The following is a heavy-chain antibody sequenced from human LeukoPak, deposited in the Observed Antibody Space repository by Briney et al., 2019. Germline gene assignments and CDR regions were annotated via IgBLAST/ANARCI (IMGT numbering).Heavy chain of an antibody. CDR3: ARDLGVRFLEWFLDY. Sequence: ASVTVSCKASGYTFTGYYMHWVRQAPGQGLEWMGWINPNSGGTNYAQKFQGRVTMTSDTSISTAYMELSRLRSDDTAVYYCARDLGVRFLEWFLDYWGQGTLVTVSS. J-gene: IGHJ4*02. CDR1: GYTFTGYY. D-gene: IGHD3-3*01. V-gene: IGHV1-2*02. CDR2: INPNSGGT.